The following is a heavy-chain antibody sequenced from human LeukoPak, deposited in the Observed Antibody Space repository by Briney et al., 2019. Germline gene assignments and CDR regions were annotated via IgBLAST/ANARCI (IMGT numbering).Heavy chain of an antibody. CDR3: ARVVDTHFDY. CDR2: IKSDGSTT. D-gene: IGHD5-18*01. Sequence: PGGSLRLSCAASGFTFSSYWMHWVRQAPGKGLVWVSRIKSDGSTTTYADSVTGRFTISRDNAKNTLYLQMNSLRAEDTAVYYCARVVDTHFDYWGQGTLVTVSS. CDR1: GFTFSSYW. J-gene: IGHJ4*02. V-gene: IGHV3-74*01.